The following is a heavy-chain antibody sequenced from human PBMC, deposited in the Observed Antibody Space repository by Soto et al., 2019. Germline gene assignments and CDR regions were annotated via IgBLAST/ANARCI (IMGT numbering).Heavy chain of an antibody. CDR2: IIAIFGSE. Sequence: QVHLVQSGAEVKEPGSSVKVSCKASGGSITKYGISWVRQAPGKGLEWMGGIIAIFGSESYAQKLRGRVTMTAHESTNTAYVELRGLRSEDTAVYYCAIRGIAAAGTEDRWFDTWGQGTLVTVSS. J-gene: IGHJ5*02. V-gene: IGHV1-69*12. D-gene: IGHD6-13*01. CDR3: AIRGIAAAGTEDRWFDT. CDR1: GGSITKYG.